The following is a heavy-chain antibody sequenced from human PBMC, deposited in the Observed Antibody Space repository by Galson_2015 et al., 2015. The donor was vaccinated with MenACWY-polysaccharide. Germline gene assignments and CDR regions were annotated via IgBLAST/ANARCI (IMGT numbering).Heavy chain of an antibody. J-gene: IGHJ4*02. CDR2: IYPSDSDT. D-gene: IGHD2-15*01. Sequence: QSGAEVKKPGESLKISCKGSGYSFTSYWIGWVRQMPGKGLEWMGIIYPSDSDTRYSPSFQGQVTISADKSISTAYLQWSSLKAPDTAMYYCARPPYCSGGSCFSDYWGQGTLVTVSS. V-gene: IGHV5-51*03. CDR1: GYSFTSYW. CDR3: ARPPYCSGGSCFSDY.